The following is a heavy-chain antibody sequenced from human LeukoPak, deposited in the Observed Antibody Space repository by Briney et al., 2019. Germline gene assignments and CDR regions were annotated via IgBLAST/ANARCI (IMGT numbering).Heavy chain of an antibody. CDR3: ARDGRGTYYYDSSGTSNWFDP. CDR2: IYYSGST. CDR1: GGSISSSSYY. V-gene: IGHV4-39*07. J-gene: IGHJ5*02. Sequence: SETLSLTCTVSGGSISSSSYYWGWIRQPPGKGLEWIGSIYYSGSTYYNPSLKSRVTISVDTSKNQFSLKLSSVTAADTAVYYCARDGRGTYYYDSSGTSNWFDPWGQGTLVTVSS. D-gene: IGHD3-22*01.